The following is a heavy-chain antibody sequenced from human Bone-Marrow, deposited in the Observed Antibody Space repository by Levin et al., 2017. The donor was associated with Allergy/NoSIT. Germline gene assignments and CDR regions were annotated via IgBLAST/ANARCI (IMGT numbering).Heavy chain of an antibody. V-gene: IGHV4-59*01. D-gene: IGHD2-8*01. CDR1: GGSITPYY. CDR3: ARGTKKGSHFDS. CDR2: VYYVGTT. J-gene: IGHJ4*02. Sequence: RSQTLSLTCTVSGGSITPYYWSWVRQSPGKGLEWIGYVYYVGTTFYNPSLRSRVTISVDTSKNQFSLRVTSATAADTAVYFCARGTKKGSHFDSWGQGALVTVSS.